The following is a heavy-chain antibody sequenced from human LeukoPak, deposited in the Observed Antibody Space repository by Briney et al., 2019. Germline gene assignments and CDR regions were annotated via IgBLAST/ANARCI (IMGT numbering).Heavy chain of an antibody. V-gene: IGHV1-46*01. CDR1: GYTFTSYG. D-gene: IGHD2-2*01. Sequence: GASVKVSCKASGYTFTSYGISWVRQAPGQGLEWMGIINPSGGSTSYAQKFQGRVTMTRDTSTSTVYMELSSLRSEDTAVYYCARECTSCYSHHDAFDIWGQGTMVTVSS. J-gene: IGHJ3*02. CDR3: ARECTSCYSHHDAFDI. CDR2: INPSGGST.